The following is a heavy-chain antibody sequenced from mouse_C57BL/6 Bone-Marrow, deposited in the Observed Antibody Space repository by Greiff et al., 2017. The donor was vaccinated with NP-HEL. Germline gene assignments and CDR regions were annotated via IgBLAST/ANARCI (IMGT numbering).Heavy chain of an antibody. Sequence: EVMLVESGGGLVKPGGSLKLSCAASGFTFSDYGMHWVRQAPEKGLEWVAYISSGSSTIYYADTVKGRFTISRDNAKNTLFLQMTSLRSEDTAMYYCARVYDSYAMDYWGQGTSVTVSS. CDR3: ARVYDSYAMDY. D-gene: IGHD2-12*01. J-gene: IGHJ4*01. V-gene: IGHV5-17*01. CDR2: ISSGSSTI. CDR1: GFTFSDYG.